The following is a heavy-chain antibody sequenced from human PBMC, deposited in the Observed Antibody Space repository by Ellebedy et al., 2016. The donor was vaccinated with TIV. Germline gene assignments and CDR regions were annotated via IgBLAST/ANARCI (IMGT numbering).Heavy chain of an antibody. J-gene: IGHJ5*02. Sequence: GESLKISCQASGYSFTSYWNGWVRQMPGKGLEWVGIIYLGDSDPRYSPSFQGQVTISADKSISTAYQQWSSLKASDTAMYYCARFISWFDPWGQGTLVTVSS. V-gene: IGHV5-51*01. D-gene: IGHD3-10*01. CDR3: ARFISWFDP. CDR2: IYLGDSDP. CDR1: GYSFTSYW.